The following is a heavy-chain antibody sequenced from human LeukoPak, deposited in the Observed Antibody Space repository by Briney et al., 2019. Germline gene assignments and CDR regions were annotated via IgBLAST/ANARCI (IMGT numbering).Heavy chain of an antibody. CDR2: IWYDGSYE. Sequence: GGSLRLSCAASGFTFSSYGMHWVRQAPGKGLEWVAVIWYDGSYEYYGDSVKGRFITSRDNSKNTLYLQMNSLRAEDTAVYYCARDRGPPSSSFAFDIWGQGTMVTVSS. J-gene: IGHJ3*02. CDR3: ARDRGPPSSSFAFDI. D-gene: IGHD6-6*01. V-gene: IGHV3-33*01. CDR1: GFTFSSYG.